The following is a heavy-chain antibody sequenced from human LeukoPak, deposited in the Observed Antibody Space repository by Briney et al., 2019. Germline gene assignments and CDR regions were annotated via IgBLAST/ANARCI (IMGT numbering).Heavy chain of an antibody. CDR2: VGISGDT. D-gene: IGHD6-19*01. CDR1: GFTFRSYD. CDR3: DY. J-gene: IGHJ4*02. Sequence: GGSLRLSCAASGFTFRSYDMYWVRQVTGKGLEWVSAVGISGDTYYAGSVKGRFTISRENAKNSLYLHCVRGGIQVSGIDEIDYWGQGTLVTVSS. V-gene: IGHV3-13*01.